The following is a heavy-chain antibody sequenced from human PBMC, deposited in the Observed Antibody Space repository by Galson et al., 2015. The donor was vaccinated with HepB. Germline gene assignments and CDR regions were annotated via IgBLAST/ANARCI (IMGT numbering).Heavy chain of an antibody. J-gene: IGHJ6*02. CDR3: ARHFSSYSSSRIRGYYYYGMDV. Sequence: QSGAEVKKPGESLRISCKGSGYSFTSYWISWVRQMPGKGLERMGRIDPSDSYTNYSPSFQGHVTISADKSISTAYLQWSSLKASDTAMYYCARHFSSYSSSRIRGYYYYGMDVWGQGTTVTVSS. CDR2: IDPSDSYT. D-gene: IGHD6-13*01. CDR1: GYSFTSYW. V-gene: IGHV5-10-1*01.